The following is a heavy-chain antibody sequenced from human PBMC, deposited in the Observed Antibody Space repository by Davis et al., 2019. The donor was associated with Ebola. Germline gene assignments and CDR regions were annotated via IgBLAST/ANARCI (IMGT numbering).Heavy chain of an antibody. CDR3: ARDNDPSGGRSKYLPPNAFDL. CDR2: VYYGKA. CDR1: GDSISRYY. D-gene: IGHD1-26*01. J-gene: IGHJ3*01. V-gene: IGHV4-59*12. Sequence: PSETLSLTCTVSGDSISRYYWSWIRQAPGKTLEWIGYVYYGKAIYNPSLKSRVTIFSATSKTSFPLRLTSVTAADTAISFCARDNDPSGGRSKYLPPNAFDLWGRGTKVAVSS.